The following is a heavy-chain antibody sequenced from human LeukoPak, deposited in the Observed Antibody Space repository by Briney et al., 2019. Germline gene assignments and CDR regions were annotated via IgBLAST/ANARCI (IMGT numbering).Heavy chain of an antibody. V-gene: IGHV4-39*01. CDR2: IYYTGST. D-gene: IGHD5-12*01. J-gene: IGHJ4*02. Sequence: SETLSLTCTVSGGSISSSRYYWGWIRQPPGKGLEWIGSIYYTGSTYYNPSLRSRVSISVDASKNQFTLKLSSVTAADTAVYYCARRGVVATPDANFWGQGTLVTVSS. CDR3: ARRGVVATPDANF. CDR1: GGSISSSRYY.